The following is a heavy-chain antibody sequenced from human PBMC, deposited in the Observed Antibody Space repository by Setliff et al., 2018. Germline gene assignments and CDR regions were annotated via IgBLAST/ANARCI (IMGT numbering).Heavy chain of an antibody. CDR1: GNRFTDYF. CDR3: SRAVDGRTWFDP. J-gene: IGHJ5*02. Sequence: ASVKVSRKASGNRFTDYFLHWVRQAPGQGLEWMGWINPNSGDTHSAQKFQGRFTISRDDSMNTAYLQMDSLRTEDTAVYYCSRAVDGRTWFDPWGQGALVTVSS. D-gene: IGHD6-19*01. CDR2: INPNSGDT. V-gene: IGHV1-2*02.